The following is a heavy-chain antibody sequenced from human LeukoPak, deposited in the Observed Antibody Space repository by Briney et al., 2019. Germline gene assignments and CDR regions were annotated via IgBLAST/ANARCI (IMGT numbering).Heavy chain of an antibody. CDR3: AIIRDGYNPMYYFDY. V-gene: IGHV1-69*13. J-gene: IGHJ4*02. Sequence: SVKVSCKXSGGTFSSYAISWVRQSPGQGLEWMGGIIPIFGTANYAQKFQGRVTITADESTSTAYMELSSLRSEDTAVYYCAIIRDGYNPMYYFDYWGQGTLVTVSS. CDR1: GGTFSSYA. CDR2: IIPIFGTA. D-gene: IGHD5-24*01.